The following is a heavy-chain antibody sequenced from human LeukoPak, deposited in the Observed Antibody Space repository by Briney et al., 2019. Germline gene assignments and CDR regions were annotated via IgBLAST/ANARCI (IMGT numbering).Heavy chain of an antibody. J-gene: IGHJ4*02. V-gene: IGHV4-59*01. CDR1: GGSISSYY. CDR2: IYYSGST. D-gene: IGHD3-22*01. Sequence: SETLSLTCTVSGGSISSYYWSWIRQPPGMGLEWIGYIYYSGSTNYNPSLKSRVTISVDTSKNQFSLKLSSVTAADTAVYYCARAQYYYDSSGYYPYYFDYWGQGTLVTVSS. CDR3: ARAQYYYDSSGYYPYYFDY.